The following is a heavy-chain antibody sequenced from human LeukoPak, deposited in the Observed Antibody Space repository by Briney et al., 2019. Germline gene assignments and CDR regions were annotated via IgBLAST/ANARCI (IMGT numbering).Heavy chain of an antibody. J-gene: IGHJ4*02. CDR2: IYYSGST. CDR1: GGSISSSSYY. Sequence: SETLSLTCTVSGGSISSSSYYWGWIHQPPGKGLEWIGCIYYSGSTYYNPSLKSRVTISVDTSKNQFSLKLSSVTAADTAVYYCARHRRSPYDILTGYYPSFFDYWGQGTLVTVSS. D-gene: IGHD3-9*01. V-gene: IGHV4-39*01. CDR3: ARHRRSPYDILTGYYPSFFDY.